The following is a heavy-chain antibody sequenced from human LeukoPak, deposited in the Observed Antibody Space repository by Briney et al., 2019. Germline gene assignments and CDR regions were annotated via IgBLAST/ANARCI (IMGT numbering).Heavy chain of an antibody. CDR1: GGSLSTNSHY. J-gene: IGHJ4*02. V-gene: IGHV4-39*07. D-gene: IGHD5-12*01. CDR3: ARLPFHSGYEYFDC. Sequence: SETLSLTCGGSGGSLSTNSHYWVWIRQPPGKGLEWMGSIYYSGSTYYSPSLKSRVSISVDTSKNQFSLKVTSVTAADTAVYSCARLPFHSGYEYFDCWGQGTLVTVSS. CDR2: IYYSGST.